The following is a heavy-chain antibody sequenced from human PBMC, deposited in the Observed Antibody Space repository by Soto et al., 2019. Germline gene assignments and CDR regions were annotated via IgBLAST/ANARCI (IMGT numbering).Heavy chain of an antibody. CDR3: ALSVTLGRYYYYYGMDV. V-gene: IGHV1-69*12. D-gene: IGHD7-27*01. J-gene: IGHJ6*02. CDR1: GGTFSSYV. Sequence: QVQLVQSGTEVKKPGSSLKVSCKASGGTFSSYVISWVRQAPGQGLEWMGGIIPMFDKIKYAQKFQGRVTITADEPTSTAYMDLRSLRSEDTAVYYCALSVTLGRYYYYYGMDVGGQGTTVTVSS. CDR2: IIPMFDKI.